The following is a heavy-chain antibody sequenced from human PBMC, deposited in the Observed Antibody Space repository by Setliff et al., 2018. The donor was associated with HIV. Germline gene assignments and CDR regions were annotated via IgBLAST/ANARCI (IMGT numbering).Heavy chain of an antibody. V-gene: IGHV1-2*02. CDR3: ARGRGRTTTFDY. Sequence: ASVKVSCKASGFSFTAPYPAFYIHWVRQAPGQGPEWMGWINPRNGDTDYAPIFRGRVTMTVDTSITTVYMELSGLRSDDTAVFYCARGRGRTTTFDYWGQGALVTVSS. D-gene: IGHD3-10*01. CDR2: INPRNGDT. CDR1: GFSFTAPYPAFY. J-gene: IGHJ4*02.